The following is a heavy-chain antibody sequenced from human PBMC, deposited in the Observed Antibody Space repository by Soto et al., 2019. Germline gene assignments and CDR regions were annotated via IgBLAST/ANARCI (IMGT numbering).Heavy chain of an antibody. D-gene: IGHD3-10*01. Sequence: DVQLVESGGGLVQPGESLRLSCAVSGFTVSSNYMTWVRQAPGKGLEWVSVSYSGGNTYYADSVKGRFTISRDNAKNSLYLQMNSLRAEDTAVYYCARAAGSMVRGVYGMDVWGQGTTVTVSS. CDR3: ARAAGSMVRGVYGMDV. J-gene: IGHJ6*02. CDR1: GFTVSSNY. CDR2: SYSGGNT. V-gene: IGHV3-66*01.